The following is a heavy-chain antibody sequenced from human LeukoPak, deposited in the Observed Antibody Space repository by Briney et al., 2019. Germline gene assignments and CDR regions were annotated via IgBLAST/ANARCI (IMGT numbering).Heavy chain of an antibody. CDR2: ISSSSSYI. CDR1: GFTFSSYS. D-gene: IGHD1-14*01. J-gene: IGHJ3*02. V-gene: IGHV3-21*01. Sequence: GGSLRLSCAASGFTFSSYSMNWVRQAPGKGLEWVSSISSSSSYIYYADSVKGRFTISRDNAKNSLYLQMNSLRAEDTAVYYCASLNPRSAFDIWGQGTMVTVSS. CDR3: ASLNPRSAFDI.